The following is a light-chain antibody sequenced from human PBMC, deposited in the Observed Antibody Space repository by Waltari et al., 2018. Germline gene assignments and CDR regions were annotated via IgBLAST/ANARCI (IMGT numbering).Light chain of an antibody. J-gene: IGKJ1*01. CDR1: QSVSRT. CDR2: DAS. CDR3: QKYGTLPAT. Sequence: EIVLTQPPGTQSLSPGETATPSCRASQSVSRTLAWYQQKPGQAPRLLIYDASSRATGIPGRFSGSGSGTDFSLTISRLEPEDFAVYYCQKYGTLPATFGQGTKVEIK. V-gene: IGKV3-20*01.